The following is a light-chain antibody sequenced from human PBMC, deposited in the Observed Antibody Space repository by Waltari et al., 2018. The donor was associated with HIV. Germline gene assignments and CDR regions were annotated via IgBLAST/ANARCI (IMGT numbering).Light chain of an antibody. J-gene: IGLJ3*02. V-gene: IGLV3-25*03. CDR1: PFTNK. Sequence: SYDLTQPPSVSVSPGQTARITCSGDPFTNKMSSWYQQEPGRAPVVLIYVVSARASGIPERFSASRSWTTATLIIRGVQAEDEADYCCQAADSSSGMWVFGGGTKVTVL. CDR3: QAADSSSGMWV. CDR2: VVS.